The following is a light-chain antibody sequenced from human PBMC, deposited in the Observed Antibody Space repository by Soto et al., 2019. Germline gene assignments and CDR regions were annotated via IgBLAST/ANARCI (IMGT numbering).Light chain of an antibody. CDR1: SSNIGAGHV. CDR2: GSS. J-gene: IGLJ2*01. Sequence: QSVLTQPPSVSGAPGQRVTISCTGRSSNIGAGHVVHWYQQFPGRAPKLLIYGSSNRPSGVPDRFSGSKSGTSASLAITGLQAEDEADYYFQSYDDTLSASVFGGGTKLTVL. V-gene: IGLV1-40*01. CDR3: QSYDDTLSASV.